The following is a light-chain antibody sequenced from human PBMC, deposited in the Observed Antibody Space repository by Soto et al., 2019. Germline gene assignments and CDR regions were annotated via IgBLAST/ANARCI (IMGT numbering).Light chain of an antibody. CDR2: AAS. J-gene: IGKJ1*01. Sequence: EIVLTQSPGTLSLSPGERATLSCRASQSVAGSSYLAWYQQRPGQAPRLLIYAASSRSTGIPDRFSGSGSGTDFTLTISRLEPEDFAVYYCQQYGGSSWPFGQGTKV. CDR1: QSVAGSSY. CDR3: QQYGGSSWP. V-gene: IGKV3-20*01.